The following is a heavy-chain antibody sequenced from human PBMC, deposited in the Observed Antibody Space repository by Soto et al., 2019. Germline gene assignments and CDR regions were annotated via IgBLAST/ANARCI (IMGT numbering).Heavy chain of an antibody. CDR1: YGSIHNYY. J-gene: IGHJ4*02. V-gene: IGHV4-59*01. D-gene: IGHD1-26*01. Sequence: SETLYLTRTVSYGSIHNYYRSWIRQPPGKGLEWIGYIYDSGRTNYNPSLKSRVTISVDTAKKQFSLELSSVTTADTAVYYCAREMELRGGCHFDSWGQGYLVTVSS. CDR3: AREMELRGGCHFDS. CDR2: IYDSGRT.